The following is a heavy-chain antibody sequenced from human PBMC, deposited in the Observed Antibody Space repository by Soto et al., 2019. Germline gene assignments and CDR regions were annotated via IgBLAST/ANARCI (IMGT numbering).Heavy chain of an antibody. D-gene: IGHD3-22*01. CDR3: ARVGPWVPYYYDSSPYTFENWFDP. V-gene: IGHV4-30-4*01. J-gene: IGHJ5*02. Sequence: PSETLSLTCTVSGGSVSGVDYFWSWIRQSPGKGLEWIGYIYYTGITHLNPSLKSRLTMAVDTSKNEFSLKLTSVSAADTAVYYCARVGPWVPYYYDSSPYTFENWFDPWGQGTLVTVSS. CDR1: GGSVSGVDYF. CDR2: IYYTGIT.